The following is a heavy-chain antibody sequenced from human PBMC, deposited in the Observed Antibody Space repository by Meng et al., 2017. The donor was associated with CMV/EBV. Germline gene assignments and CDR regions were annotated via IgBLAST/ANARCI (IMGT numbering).Heavy chain of an antibody. CDR2: ISSDGSNK. V-gene: IGHV3-30-3*01. CDR1: GFTFRSYA. J-gene: IGHJ4*02. CDR3: ARDYDF. Sequence: RSLRLSRAACGFTFRSYAMHWGRQAPGKGLVWVAVISSDGSNKYYSDSVKGRFTISRDNSKYTLYLQMNSLRAEDTAVYYCARDYDFWGQGTLVTVSS. D-gene: IGHD3-3*01.